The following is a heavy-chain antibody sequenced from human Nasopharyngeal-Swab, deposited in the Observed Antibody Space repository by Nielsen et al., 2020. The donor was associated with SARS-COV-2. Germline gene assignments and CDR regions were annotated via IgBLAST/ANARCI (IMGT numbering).Heavy chain of an antibody. V-gene: IGHV3-15*01. CDR2: IKSKTDGGTT. D-gene: IGHD1-1*01. CDR3: TTEYRQLERLGDY. Sequence: WIRQSPGKGLEWVGRIKSKTDGGTTDYAAPVKGRFTISRDDSKNTLYLQMNSLKTEDTAVYYCTTEYRQLERLGDYWGQGTLVTVSS. J-gene: IGHJ4*02.